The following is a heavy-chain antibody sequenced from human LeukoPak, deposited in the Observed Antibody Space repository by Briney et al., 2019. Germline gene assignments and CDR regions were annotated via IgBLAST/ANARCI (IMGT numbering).Heavy chain of an antibody. CDR3: ARFNGSSGHYPDY. D-gene: IGHD3-22*01. CDR1: GFTVSTNY. V-gene: IGHV3-66*01. J-gene: IGHJ4*02. Sequence: GGSLRLSCAASGFTVSTNYMTWVCQAPGKGLEWVSVIYAGGTTYYADSVRGRFTISRDNTLYLQMNSLRVEDTAVYYCARFNGSSGHYPDYWGQGTLVTVSS. CDR2: IYAGGTT.